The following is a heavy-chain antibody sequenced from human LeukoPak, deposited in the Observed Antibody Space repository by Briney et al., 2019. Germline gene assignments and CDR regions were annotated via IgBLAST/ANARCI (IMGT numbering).Heavy chain of an antibody. V-gene: IGHV4-39*07. D-gene: IGHD3-22*01. CDR2: IYYSGST. Sequence: SETLSLTCAVSGGSISSSSYYWGWIRQPPGKGLEWIGSIYYSGSTYYNPSLKSRVTISVDTSKNQFSLKLSSVTAADTAVYYCAREGANYYDSSGLFDYWGQGTLVTVSS. CDR3: AREGANYYDSSGLFDY. CDR1: GGSISSSSYY. J-gene: IGHJ4*02.